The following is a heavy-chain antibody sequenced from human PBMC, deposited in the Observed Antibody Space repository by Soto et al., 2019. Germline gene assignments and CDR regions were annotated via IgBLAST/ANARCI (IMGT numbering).Heavy chain of an antibody. J-gene: IGHJ4*02. V-gene: IGHV1-3*01. D-gene: IGHD2-15*01. CDR3: ARDVRYCSGGICYLYLEY. CDR2: INAGNGNT. Sequence: ASVKVSCKASGYTFTSYPMHWVRQAPGQRLEWMGWINAGNGNTKYSQKFQGRVTISRDTSASTAFMELSSMRSEDTAVYYCARDVRYCSGGICYLYLEYWGQGTLVTVSS. CDR1: GYTFTSYP.